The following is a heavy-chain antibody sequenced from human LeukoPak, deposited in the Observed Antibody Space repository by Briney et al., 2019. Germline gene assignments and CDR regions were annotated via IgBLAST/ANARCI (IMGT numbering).Heavy chain of an antibody. Sequence: SETLSLTCAVYGGSFSGYYWSWIRQPPGKGLEWIGEINHSGSTNYNPSLKSRVTISVDTSKNQFSLKLSAVTAADTAVYYCARASKVPYYYMDVWGKGTTATVSS. J-gene: IGHJ6*03. CDR2: INHSGST. V-gene: IGHV4-34*01. CDR1: GGSFSGYY. CDR3: ARASKVPYYYMDV.